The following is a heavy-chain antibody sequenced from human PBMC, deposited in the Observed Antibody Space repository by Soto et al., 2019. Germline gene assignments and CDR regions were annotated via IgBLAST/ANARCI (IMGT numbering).Heavy chain of an antibody. CDR2: INPNSGGT. CDR3: ARDRYGGRYYFDY. Sequence: QVQLVQSGAEVKKPGASAKVSCKASGYTFSGYYMHWVRQAPGQGLESMGWINPNSGGTNYAQKFQGCVTMTRDTSISTAYMELSRLRSDDTAVYYCARDRYGGRYYFDYWGQGTLVTVSS. CDR1: GYTFSGYY. D-gene: IGHD2-15*01. J-gene: IGHJ4*02. V-gene: IGHV1-2*04.